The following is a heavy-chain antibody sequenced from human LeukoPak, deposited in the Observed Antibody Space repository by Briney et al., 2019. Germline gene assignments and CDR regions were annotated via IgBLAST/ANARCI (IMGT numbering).Heavy chain of an antibody. CDR1: GFTFSSYS. J-gene: IGHJ4*02. Sequence: AGGSLRLSCAASGFTFSSYSMNWVRQAPGKGLEWVSSISSSSSYIYYADSLKGRFTISRDNAKNSLYLQMNSLRAEDTAVYYCAKTMVRGETSRPFDYWGQGTLVTVSS. CDR3: AKTMVRGETSRPFDY. V-gene: IGHV3-21*01. D-gene: IGHD3-10*01. CDR2: ISSSSSYI.